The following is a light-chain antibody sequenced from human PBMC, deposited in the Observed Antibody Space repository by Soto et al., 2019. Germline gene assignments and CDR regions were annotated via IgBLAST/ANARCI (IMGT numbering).Light chain of an antibody. J-gene: IGKJ1*01. Sequence: VVLTQYPLSLPVTLGQPASISCRSSQSLVYSDGNTYLNWFQQRPGQSPRRLIYKVSKRDSGVPDRFSGSGSGTEFTLTISSLQPDDFATYVCQQYVKYPVTFGQGSKVDIK. CDR2: KVS. CDR1: QSLVYSDGNTY. V-gene: IGKV2-30*01. CDR3: QQYVKYPVT.